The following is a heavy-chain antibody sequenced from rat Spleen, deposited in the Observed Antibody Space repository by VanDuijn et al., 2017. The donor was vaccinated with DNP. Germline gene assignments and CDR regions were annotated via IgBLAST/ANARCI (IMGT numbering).Heavy chain of an antibody. CDR3: ARHWYFDF. CDR2: ISSDGSHT. Sequence: EVQLVESGGGLVQPGRSLKLSCAGSGFTFSDYYMAWVRQTPTKGLDWVASISSDGSHTYYRDSVKGRFTISRDNAKSTLYLQMDSLRSEDTATYYCARHWYFDFWGPGTMVTVSS. CDR1: GFTFSDYY. V-gene: IGHV5-7*01. J-gene: IGHJ1*01.